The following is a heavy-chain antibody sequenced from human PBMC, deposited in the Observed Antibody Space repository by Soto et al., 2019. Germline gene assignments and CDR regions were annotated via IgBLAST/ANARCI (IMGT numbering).Heavy chain of an antibody. CDR3: ARDRTPGYCIGRSCPTKAAH. CDR1: GFTVSSNY. V-gene: IGHV3-53*04. Sequence: TGGSLRLSCAASGFTVSSNYMSWVRQAPGKGLEWVSFFYSGCSTYYADSVNGRFTISRHNSKNTLYLQMNSLRAEDTAVFYFARDRTPGYCIGRSCPTKAAHWGQGTLVTVSS. J-gene: IGHJ4*02. CDR2: FYSGCST. D-gene: IGHD2-15*01.